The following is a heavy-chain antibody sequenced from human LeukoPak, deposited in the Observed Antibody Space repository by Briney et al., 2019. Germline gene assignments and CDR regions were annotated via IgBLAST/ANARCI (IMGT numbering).Heavy chain of an antibody. CDR3: ARDRAGTGSGWFDP. D-gene: IGHD6-13*01. CDR2: INSDGNST. V-gene: IGHV3-74*01. CDR1: GFTFSNYW. Sequence: PRVSLRLSCAASGFTFSNYWMHWVRQAPGKGLVWVSRINSDGNSTRYADSVKGRFTVSRDNAKSTLYLQMNSLRVEDTAVYYCARDRAGTGSGWFDPWGQGTLV. J-gene: IGHJ5*01.